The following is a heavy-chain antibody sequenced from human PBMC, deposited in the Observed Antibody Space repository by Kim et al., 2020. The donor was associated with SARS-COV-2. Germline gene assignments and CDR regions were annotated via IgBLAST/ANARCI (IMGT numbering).Heavy chain of an antibody. V-gene: IGHV3-48*03. CDR1: GFTFSSYE. CDR3: ARGAPVGVRGYFHH. Sequence: GGSLRLSCAASGFTFSSYEMNWVRQAPGKVLEWVSYISTSGSSIYYADSLKGRFTISRDNAQNSLYLQMNSLRAEDTAVYYCARGAPVGVRGYFHHWGQGTLVTVSS. D-gene: IGHD1-26*01. J-gene: IGHJ1*01. CDR2: ISTSGSSI.